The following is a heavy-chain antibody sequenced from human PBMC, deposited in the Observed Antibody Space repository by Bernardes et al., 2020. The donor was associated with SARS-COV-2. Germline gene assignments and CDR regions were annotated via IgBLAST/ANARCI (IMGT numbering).Heavy chain of an antibody. D-gene: IGHD2-2*01. CDR3: ARGKRYQLLLDHYYEMDV. Sequence: ASVKVSCKASGYTFTSFDINWVRQASGQGLEWMGWVNPNSGNTGYAQKFQGRVTMTGSTSISTAYMELSSLRSDDTAVYYCARGKRYQLLLDHYYEMDVWSQGTTVTVSS. CDR1: GYTFTSFD. CDR2: VNPNSGNT. J-gene: IGHJ6*02. V-gene: IGHV1-8*01.